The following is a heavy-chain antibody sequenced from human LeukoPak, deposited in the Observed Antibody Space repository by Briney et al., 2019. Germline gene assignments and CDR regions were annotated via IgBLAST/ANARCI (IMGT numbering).Heavy chain of an antibody. D-gene: IGHD3-22*01. J-gene: IGHJ4*02. CDR2: ISPYTGNT. CDR3: TREAEDLPGVITFLY. V-gene: IGHV1-18*01. CDR1: GYSFTDYG. Sequence: ASVKVSCKASGYSFTDYGVSWVRQAPGQGLEWMGWISPYTGNTDYPRDLRGRVAMTADTSTGTVYMELKSLRSDDTAFYYCTREAEDLPGVITFLYWGQETLVTVSS.